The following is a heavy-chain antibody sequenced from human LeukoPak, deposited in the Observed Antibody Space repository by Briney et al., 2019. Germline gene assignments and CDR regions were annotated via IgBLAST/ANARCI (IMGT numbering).Heavy chain of an antibody. CDR1: GGSISSYY. Sequence: TTSETLSLTCTVSGGSISSYYWSWIRQPPGKGLEWIGYIYYSGSTNYNPSLKSRVTISVDTSKNQFSLKLSSVTAADTAVYYCARDTDSSSWFRRFDPRGQGTLVTVSS. CDR3: ARDTDSSSWFRRFDP. CDR2: IYYSGST. D-gene: IGHD6-13*01. J-gene: IGHJ5*02. V-gene: IGHV4-59*01.